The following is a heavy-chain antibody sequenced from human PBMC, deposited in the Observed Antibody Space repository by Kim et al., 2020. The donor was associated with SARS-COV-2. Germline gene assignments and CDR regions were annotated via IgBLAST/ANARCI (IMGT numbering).Heavy chain of an antibody. CDR3: AKMVSMGDYNYFYYYAMDV. V-gene: IGHV3-23*01. J-gene: IGHJ6*02. D-gene: IGHD4-17*01. Sequence: GGSLRLSCVASGFTFDIYAMSWVRQAPGKGLEWVSVMSGGGVNKFYADSVRGRFTISRDNSKNTLYLQMNSLRDEDTALYYCAKMVSMGDYNYFYYYAMDVWGQGTTVTVSS. CDR1: GFTFDIYA. CDR2: MSGGGVNK.